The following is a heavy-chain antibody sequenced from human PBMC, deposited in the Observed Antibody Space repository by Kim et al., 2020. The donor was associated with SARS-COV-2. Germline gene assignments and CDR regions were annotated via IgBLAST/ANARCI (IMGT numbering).Heavy chain of an antibody. J-gene: IGHJ6*02. D-gene: IGHD1-26*01. V-gene: IGHV4-34*01. CDR3: ARVREAMVKGVYYYGMDV. Sequence: SETLSLTCAVYGGSFSGYYWSWIRQPPGKGLEWIGEINHSGSTNYNPSLKSRVTISVDTSKNQFSLKLSSVTAADTAVYYCARVREAMVKGVYYYGMDVWGQGTTVTVSS. CDR2: INHSGST. CDR1: GGSFSGYY.